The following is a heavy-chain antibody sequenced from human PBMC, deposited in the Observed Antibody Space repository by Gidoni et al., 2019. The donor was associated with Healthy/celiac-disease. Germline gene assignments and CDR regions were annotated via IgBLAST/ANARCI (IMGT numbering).Heavy chain of an antibody. CDR2: ISGRCGST. D-gene: IGHD2-21*02. J-gene: IGHJ3*02. CDR3: AKDPPVIVVVTAMTFDI. Sequence: EVQLLESGGGLVQPGGSLRLSCAASGSTFSSYAMSWVRQAPGKGLEWVAAISGRCGSTYYADSVKGRFTISRDNSKNTLYLQMNSLRAEDTAVYYCAKDPPVIVVVTAMTFDIWGQGTMVTVSS. V-gene: IGHV3-23*01. CDR1: GSTFSSYA.